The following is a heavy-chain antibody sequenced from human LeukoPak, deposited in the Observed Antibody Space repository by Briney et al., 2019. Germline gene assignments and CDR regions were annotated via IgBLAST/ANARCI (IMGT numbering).Heavy chain of an antibody. Sequence: GGSLRLSCAASGFTVSSSYMSWVRQAPGKGLEWVSLIYSGGSTYYADSVKGRFTISRGNSKNTLYLQMNSLRAEDTAVYYCAGERSAETYYYYGMDVWGQGTTVTVSS. CDR1: GFTVSSSY. D-gene: IGHD2-2*01. CDR2: IYSGGST. V-gene: IGHV3-66*01. J-gene: IGHJ6*02. CDR3: AGERSAETYYYYGMDV.